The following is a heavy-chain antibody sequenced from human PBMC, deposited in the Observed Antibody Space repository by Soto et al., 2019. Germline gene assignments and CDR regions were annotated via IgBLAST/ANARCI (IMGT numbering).Heavy chain of an antibody. D-gene: IGHD6-13*01. CDR2: IYYSGHT. CDR3: ASSNIAAAGFYYYGMDV. Sequence: PSETLSLTCNVSGGSISSSSYYWGWTRQPPGKGLEWIASIYYSGHTYYNPSLKSRVTISVDTSKNQFSLNLSSVTAADTAVYYCASSNIAAAGFYYYGMDVWGRGTTVTVSS. V-gene: IGHV4-39*07. J-gene: IGHJ6*02. CDR1: GGSISSSSYY.